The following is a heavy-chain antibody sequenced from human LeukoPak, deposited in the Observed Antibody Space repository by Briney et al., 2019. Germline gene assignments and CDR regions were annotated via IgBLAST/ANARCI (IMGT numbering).Heavy chain of an antibody. CDR2: RYDSGIT. D-gene: IGHD2-2*01. J-gene: IGHJ5*02. V-gene: IGHV4-39*01. CDR1: GVSISSSSYY. CDR3: ARGGRSVSCYEYGCLPFDP. Sequence: SETLSLTCSVSGVSISSSSYYWGWNGQPQGKGLEWVASRYDSGITYYTPSFKSRFTISVDTSNNQLSLKLNSLTAADTAVYYCARGGRSVSCYEYGCLPFDPWGQGALVIVSS.